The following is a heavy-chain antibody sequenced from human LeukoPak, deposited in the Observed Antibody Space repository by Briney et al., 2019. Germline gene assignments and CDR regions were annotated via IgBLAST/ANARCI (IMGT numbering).Heavy chain of an antibody. CDR1: GFTVSSNY. Sequence: RGSLRLSCAASGFTVSSNYMSWVRQAPGKGLEWVSTITDDGYNTYSADSVKGRITFSRDNSKNTLSLQLRSLRAEDTAVYYCAKDLSYTSGASDHWGQGTLVTVSS. CDR2: ITDDGYNT. J-gene: IGHJ4*02. D-gene: IGHD6-19*01. CDR3: AKDLSYTSGASDH. V-gene: IGHV3-23*01.